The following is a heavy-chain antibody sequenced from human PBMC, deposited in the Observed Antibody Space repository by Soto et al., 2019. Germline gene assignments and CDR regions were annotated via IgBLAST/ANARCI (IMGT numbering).Heavy chain of an antibody. CDR2: LSGSGTST. D-gene: IGHD6-19*01. Sequence: EVQLLESGGGLVQPGGSLRLSCAASGFPFINYAMNWVRQAPGKGLEWVSGLSGSGTSTYYADSVKGRFTISRDNSRDTLFLQMNSLTDEDTAVYYCAKATTNGGWFNPFDSWGQGALVTVSS. V-gene: IGHV3-23*01. CDR3: AKATTNGGWFNPFDS. CDR1: GFPFINYA. J-gene: IGHJ4*02.